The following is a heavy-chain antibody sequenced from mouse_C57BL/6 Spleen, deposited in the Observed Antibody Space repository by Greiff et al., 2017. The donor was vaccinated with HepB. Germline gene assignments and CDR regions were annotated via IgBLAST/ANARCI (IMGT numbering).Heavy chain of an antibody. J-gene: IGHJ1*03. CDR1: GYTFTSYW. D-gene: IGHD1-1*01. CDR2: IYPGSGST. CDR3: ARETTVVATDFDV. V-gene: IGHV1-55*01. Sequence: QQPGAELVKPGASVKMSCKASGYTFTSYWITWVKQRPGQGLEWIGDIYPGSGSTNYNEKFKSKATLTVDTSSSTAYMQLSSLTSEDSAVYYCARETTVVATDFDVWGTGTTVTVSS.